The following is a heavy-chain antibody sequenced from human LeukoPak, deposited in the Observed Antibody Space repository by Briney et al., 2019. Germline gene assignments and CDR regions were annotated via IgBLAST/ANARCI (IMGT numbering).Heavy chain of an antibody. D-gene: IGHD1-26*01. V-gene: IGHV3-73*01. CDR3: TRDSGTYNWFDP. Sequence: GESLKLSCVASGFTFSDSAIHWVRQSSGKGLEWIGHMDKETNLYATALAASVKGRSTVSRDDSKNTAYLHMNSLKTEDTALYYCTRDSGTYNWFDPWGQGTLVTVSS. CDR1: GFTFSDSA. CDR2: MDKETNLYAT. J-gene: IGHJ5*02.